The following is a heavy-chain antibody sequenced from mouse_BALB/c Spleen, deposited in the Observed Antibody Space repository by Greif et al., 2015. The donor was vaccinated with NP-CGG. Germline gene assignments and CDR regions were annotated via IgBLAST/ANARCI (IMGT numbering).Heavy chain of an antibody. CDR1: GFTFSSYG. Sequence: EVHLVESGGDLVKPGGSLKLSCAASGFTFSSYGMSWVRQTPDKRLGWVATISSGGSYTYYPDSVKGRFTISRDNAKNTLYLQMSSLKSEDTAMYYCARHGNYLMDYWGQGTSVTVSS. CDR2: ISSGGSYT. J-gene: IGHJ4*01. V-gene: IGHV5-6*01. D-gene: IGHD2-1*01. CDR3: ARHGNYLMDY.